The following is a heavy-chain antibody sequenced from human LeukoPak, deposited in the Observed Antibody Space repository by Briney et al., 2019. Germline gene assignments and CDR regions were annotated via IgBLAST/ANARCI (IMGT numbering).Heavy chain of an antibody. CDR1: GFGFSSYW. V-gene: IGHV3-7*01. Sequence: VQPGGSLRLSCAASGFGFSSYWMTWVRQAPGKGLEWVANIKPDGSGKNYVDSVKGRFTISRDNAKNSLYLQMRGLRVEDTAVYYCATEGHSGYDSVYWGQGTLVTVSS. D-gene: IGHD5-12*01. CDR2: IKPDGSGK. CDR3: ATEGHSGYDSVY. J-gene: IGHJ4*02.